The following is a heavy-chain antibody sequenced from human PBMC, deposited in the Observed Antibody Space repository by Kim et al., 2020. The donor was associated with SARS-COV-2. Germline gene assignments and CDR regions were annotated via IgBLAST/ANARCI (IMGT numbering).Heavy chain of an antibody. CDR2: IIPIFGTA. CDR3: ARGGYSSSSVYYYGMDV. V-gene: IGHV1-69*13. D-gene: IGHD6-6*01. Sequence: SVKVSCKASGGTFSSYAISWVRQAPGQGLEWMGGIIPIFGTANYAQKFQGRVTITADESTSTAYMELSSLRSEDTAVYYCARGGYSSSSVYYYGMDVWGQGTTVTVSS. J-gene: IGHJ6*02. CDR1: GGTFSSYA.